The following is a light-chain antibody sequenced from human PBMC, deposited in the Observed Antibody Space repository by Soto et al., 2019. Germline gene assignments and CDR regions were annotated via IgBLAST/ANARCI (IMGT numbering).Light chain of an antibody. CDR1: SSNIGSNY. Sequence: QSVLTQPPSASGTPGQRVTISCSGSSSNIGSNYVYWYQQLPGTAPKLLIYRNNQRPSGVPDRFSGSKSGTSASLAISGLRSEDEADYYCAAWDDSLSGPSYVFGTGTKVTAL. CDR3: AAWDDSLSGPSYV. CDR2: RNN. J-gene: IGLJ1*01. V-gene: IGLV1-47*01.